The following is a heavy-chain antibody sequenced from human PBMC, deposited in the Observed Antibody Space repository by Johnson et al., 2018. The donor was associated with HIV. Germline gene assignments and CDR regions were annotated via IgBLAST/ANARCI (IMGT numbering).Heavy chain of an antibody. J-gene: IGHJ3*01. CDR2: INQDGTEK. D-gene: IGHD1-26*01. V-gene: IGHV3-7*05. CDR1: DFSFSNYC. CDR3: VSVVVGGGSYSLDAFDV. Sequence: VQLVESGGGLVQPGGSLGLSCAASDFSFSNYCMTWVRQAPGKGLEWVANINQDGTEKYYVDSVKGRFTISRDNSKKSLFLQVNSLRAEDTAVYYCVSVVVGGGSYSLDAFDVWGQGTMVTVSS.